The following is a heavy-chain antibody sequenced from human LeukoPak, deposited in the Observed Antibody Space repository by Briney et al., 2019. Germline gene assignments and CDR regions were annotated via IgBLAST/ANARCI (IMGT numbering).Heavy chain of an antibody. J-gene: IGHJ5*02. Sequence: SETLSLACTVSGGSISSYYWSWIRQPPGKGLEWIGYIYYSGSTNYNPSLKSRVTISVDTSKNQFSLKLSSVTAADTAVYYCARGGGSYDFWSGYKYNWFDPWGQGTPVTVSS. CDR1: GGSISSYY. D-gene: IGHD3-3*01. CDR2: IYYSGST. CDR3: ARGGGSYDFWSGYKYNWFDP. V-gene: IGHV4-59*01.